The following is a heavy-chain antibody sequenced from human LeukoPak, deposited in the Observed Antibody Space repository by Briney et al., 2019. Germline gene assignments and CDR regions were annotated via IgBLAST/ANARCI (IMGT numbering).Heavy chain of an antibody. V-gene: IGHV4-31*03. CDR1: GGSISSGGYY. Sequence: TSETLSLTCSVSGGSISSGGYYWSWIRQHPGKGLEWIGYIYYSGSTYYNPSLKSRVTISVDTSKNQFSLKLSSVTAADTAVYYCARVGWIQVLGYCSSTSCYAYWFDPWGQGTLVTVSS. CDR3: ARVGWIQVLGYCSSTSCYAYWFDP. J-gene: IGHJ5*02. D-gene: IGHD2-2*01. CDR2: IYYSGST.